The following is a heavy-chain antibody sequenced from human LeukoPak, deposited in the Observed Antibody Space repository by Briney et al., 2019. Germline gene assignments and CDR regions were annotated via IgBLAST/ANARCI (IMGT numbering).Heavy chain of an antibody. V-gene: IGHV3-23*01. Sequence: GGSLRLSCAASGFTFSSYAMSWVRQAPGKGLEWVSAINGGGGSTYYADSVKGRFTIFRDNSKNTLYLQMNSLRAEDTAVYYCAKASLAVAGSSQLGYWGQGTLVTVSS. J-gene: IGHJ4*02. D-gene: IGHD6-19*01. CDR3: AKASLAVAGSSQLGY. CDR1: GFTFSSYA. CDR2: INGGGGST.